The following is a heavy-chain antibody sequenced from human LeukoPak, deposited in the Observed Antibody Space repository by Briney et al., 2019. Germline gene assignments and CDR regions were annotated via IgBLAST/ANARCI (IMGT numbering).Heavy chain of an antibody. CDR1: GYSFTSYW. V-gene: IGHV5-51*01. CDR2: IYPGDSDT. CDR3: ARLRALHYYYMDV. J-gene: IGHJ6*03. D-gene: IGHD2/OR15-2a*01. Sequence: GESLKISCKGSGYSFTSYWIGWVRQMPGKSLEWMGIIYPGDSDTRYSPSFQGQVTISADKSISTAYLQWSSLKASDTAMYYCARLRALHYYYMDVWGKGTTVTVSS.